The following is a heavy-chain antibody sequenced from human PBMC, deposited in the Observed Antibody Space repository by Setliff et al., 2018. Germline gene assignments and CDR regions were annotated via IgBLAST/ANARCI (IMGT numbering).Heavy chain of an antibody. J-gene: IGHJ3*02. V-gene: IGHV3-11*04. CDR1: GFTFSDYY. CDR3: AREVVGAPSAFDI. Sequence: GGSLRLSCAASGFTFSDYYMTWIRQAPGKGLEWVSYISRGGNTIYYAGSVKGRFTISRDNARDSLFLQMNTLRAEDTAVYYCAREVVGAPSAFDIWGQGTMVTVSS. D-gene: IGHD1-26*01. CDR2: ISRGGNTI.